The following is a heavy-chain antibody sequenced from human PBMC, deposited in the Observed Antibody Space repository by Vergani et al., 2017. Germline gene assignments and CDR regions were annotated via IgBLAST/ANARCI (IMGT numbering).Heavy chain of an antibody. CDR1: GYSISSGYY. V-gene: IGHV4-38-2*01. D-gene: IGHD1-26*01. CDR2: IYHSGGP. Sequence: QVQLQESVPGLVKPSETLSLTCAVSGYSISSGYYWGWIRQPPGKGLEWIGGIYHSGGPYYNRSLKSRVTLSVDTSKNQFSRKLSSVTAADTAVYYCARILKYSGSDTRFDPWGQGTLVTVSS. CDR3: ARILKYSGSDTRFDP. J-gene: IGHJ5*02.